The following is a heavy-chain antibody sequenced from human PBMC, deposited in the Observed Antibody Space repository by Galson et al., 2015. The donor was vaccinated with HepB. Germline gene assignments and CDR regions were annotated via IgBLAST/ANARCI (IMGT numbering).Heavy chain of an antibody. CDR2: IIPNLGIA. D-gene: IGHD6-13*01. CDR3: ATGAAGPTLVR. V-gene: IGHV1-69*10. CDR1: GGNFSGYA. J-gene: IGHJ3*01. Sequence: SVKVSCKASGGNFSGYAISWVRQAPGQGLEWMGGIIPNLGIANYAQKFQGRVTITADKSTSTAYMELSSLRSEDTAVYYCATGAAGPTLVRWGQGTMVTVSS.